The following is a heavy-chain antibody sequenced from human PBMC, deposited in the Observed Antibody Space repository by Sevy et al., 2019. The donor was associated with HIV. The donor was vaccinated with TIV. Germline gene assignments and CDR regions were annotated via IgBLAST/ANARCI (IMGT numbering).Heavy chain of an antibody. D-gene: IGHD2-15*01. V-gene: IGHV1-2*02. Sequence: ASVKVSCKASGYTFTGYYMHWVRQAPGQGLEWMGWINPNSGGTNYAQKFQGRVTMTRDTSISTAYMELGRLRSDDTAVYYCAREGSVVPEYFQHWGQGTLVTVSS. J-gene: IGHJ1*01. CDR3: AREGSVVPEYFQH. CDR2: INPNSGGT. CDR1: GYTFTGYY.